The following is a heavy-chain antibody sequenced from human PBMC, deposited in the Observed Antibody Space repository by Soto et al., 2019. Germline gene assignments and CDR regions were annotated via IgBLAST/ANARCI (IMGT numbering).Heavy chain of an antibody. V-gene: IGHV3-53*01. CDR2: IYSGGTT. CDR1: EFSVITNY. D-gene: IGHD1-26*01. Sequence: GGSLRLSCVASEFSVITNYMSWVRQAPGKGLEWVAVIYSGGTTYYADSVKGRFTISRDNSKNTLYLQMNSLRADDTAVYYCAKLGESGSPPWGQGTLVTVSS. CDR3: AKLGESGSPP. J-gene: IGHJ5*02.